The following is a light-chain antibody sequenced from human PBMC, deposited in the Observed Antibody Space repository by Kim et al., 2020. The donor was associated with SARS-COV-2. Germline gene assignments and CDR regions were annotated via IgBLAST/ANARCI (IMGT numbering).Light chain of an antibody. Sequence: DFQMTQSPSSLSASVGDRVTITCRASQDINNYLAWYQQKPGEVPKLLIYAASALQSGVPSRFSGSGSGTDFTLAISSLQPEEVGTYYCQKYGSGPRTFGQGTKVEIK. V-gene: IGKV1-27*01. J-gene: IGKJ1*01. CDR3: QKYGSGPRT. CDR2: AAS. CDR1: QDINNY.